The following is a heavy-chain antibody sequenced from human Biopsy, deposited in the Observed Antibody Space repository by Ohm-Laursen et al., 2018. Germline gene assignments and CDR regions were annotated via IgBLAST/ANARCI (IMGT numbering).Heavy chain of an antibody. Sequence: GTLSLTCAASGFTFSSYWMNWVRQVPGKGLVWVATINKDGSTLQYVDSVRGRFTISRDNAKNTLHLQMNSLRADDTAIYYCAKDLHNYGMDVWGQGTTVTVSS. CDR1: GFTFSSYW. CDR2: INKDGSTL. V-gene: IGHV3-74*03. CDR3: AKDLHNYGMDV. J-gene: IGHJ6*02.